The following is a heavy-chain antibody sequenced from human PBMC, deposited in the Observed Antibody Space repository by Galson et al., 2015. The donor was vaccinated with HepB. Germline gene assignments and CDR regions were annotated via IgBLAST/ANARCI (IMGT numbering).Heavy chain of an antibody. Sequence: SLRLSCAAPGFIFSSYAMSWVRQAPGKGLEWVSGISGSGGSTFYADSVQGRFTISRDNSKNTLFLQVNSLRAEDTAIYYCARDWTTTWSDAFDIWGQGTMVTVSS. D-gene: IGHD4-17*01. V-gene: IGHV3-23*01. CDR1: GFIFSSYA. J-gene: IGHJ3*02. CDR2: ISGSGGST. CDR3: ARDWTTTWSDAFDI.